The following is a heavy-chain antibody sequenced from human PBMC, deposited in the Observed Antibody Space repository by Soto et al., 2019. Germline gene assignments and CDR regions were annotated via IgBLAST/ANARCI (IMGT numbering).Heavy chain of an antibody. V-gene: IGHV3-49*04. CDR3: TSVYYYDSSGYLTAPNYWSFDL. CDR1: GFTFGDYA. CDR2: IRSKAYGGTT. J-gene: IGHJ2*01. Sequence: PGGSLRLSCTASGFTFGDYAMSWVRQAPGKGLEWVGFIRSKAYGGTTEYAASVKGRFTISRDDSKSIAYLQMNSLKTEDTAVYYCTSVYYYDSSGYLTAPNYWSFDLWGRGTLVTVSS. D-gene: IGHD3-22*01.